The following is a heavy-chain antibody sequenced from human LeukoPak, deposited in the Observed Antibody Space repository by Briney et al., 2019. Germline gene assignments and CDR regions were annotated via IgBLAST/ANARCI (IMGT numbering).Heavy chain of an antibody. V-gene: IGHV1-46*01. CDR2: INPSGGST. D-gene: IGHD2-2*01. CDR3: ARDRRGYCSSTSCSNWFDP. Sequence: GASVKVSCKASGYTFTSYYMHWVRQAPGQGLEWMGIINPSGGSTSYEQKFQGRVTMTRDTSTSTVYMELSSLRSEDTAVCYCARDRRGYCSSTSCSNWFDPWGQGTLVTVSS. J-gene: IGHJ5*02. CDR1: GYTFTSYY.